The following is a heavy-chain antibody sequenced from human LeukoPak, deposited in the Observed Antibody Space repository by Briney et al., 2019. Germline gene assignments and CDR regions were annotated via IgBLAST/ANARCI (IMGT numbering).Heavy chain of an antibody. CDR2: IKQDGSEK. CDR1: GFTFSSYW. CDR3: ARVGAFGGANFDY. D-gene: IGHD3-16*01. J-gene: IGHJ4*02. V-gene: IGHV3-7*01. Sequence: GGSLRLSCAASGFTFSSYWMSWVRQAPGKGLEWVANIKQDGSEKYYVDSVKGRFTISRDNAKNSLYLQMNSPRAEDTAVYYCARVGAFGGANFDYWGQGTLVTVSS.